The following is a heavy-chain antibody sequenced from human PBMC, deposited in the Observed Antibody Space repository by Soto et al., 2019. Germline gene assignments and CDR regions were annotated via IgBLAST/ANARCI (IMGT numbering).Heavy chain of an antibody. J-gene: IGHJ5*02. CDR3: ARESRWLHWFDP. CDR1: GGTFSSYA. Sequence: VKVSCKASGGTFSSYAISWVRQAPGQGLEWMGGIIPIFGTANYAQKFQGRVTITADKSTSTAYMELSSLRSEDTAVYYCARESRWLHWFDPWGQGTLVTVSS. V-gene: IGHV1-69*06. CDR2: IIPIFGTA. D-gene: IGHD5-12*01.